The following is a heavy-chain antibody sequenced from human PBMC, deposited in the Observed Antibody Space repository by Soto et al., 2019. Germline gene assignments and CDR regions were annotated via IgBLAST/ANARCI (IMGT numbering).Heavy chain of an antibody. D-gene: IGHD6-13*01. CDR1: GFTFSSYA. CDR3: AITLGIAAAGTLSDYYYYGMDV. CDR2: ISGSGGST. J-gene: IGHJ6*02. V-gene: IGHV3-23*01. Sequence: EVQLLESGGGLVQPGGSLRLSCAASGFTFSSYAMSWVRQAPGKGLEWVSAISGSGGSTYYADSVKGRFTISRDNSKNTLYLQMNSLRAEDTAVYYCAITLGIAAAGTLSDYYYYGMDVWGQGTTVTVSS.